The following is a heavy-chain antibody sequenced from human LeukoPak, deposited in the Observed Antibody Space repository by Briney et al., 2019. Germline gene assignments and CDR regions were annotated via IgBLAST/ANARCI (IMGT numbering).Heavy chain of an antibody. Sequence: TSGTLSLTCAVSGASIISSNWWSWARQPPGKGLEWFGEIYHGGTTNYNPSLKSRVTISVDKSTNQFSLRLTSVTAADTAMYYCMRLSCSSTSCYYFDYWGQGTLVTVSS. CDR3: MRLSCSSTSCYYFDY. J-gene: IGHJ4*02. D-gene: IGHD2-2*01. CDR2: IYHGGTT. V-gene: IGHV4-4*02. CDR1: GASIISSNW.